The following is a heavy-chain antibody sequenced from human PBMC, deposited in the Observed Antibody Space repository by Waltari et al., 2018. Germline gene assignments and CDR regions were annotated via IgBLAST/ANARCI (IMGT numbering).Heavy chain of an antibody. J-gene: IGHJ5*02. Sequence: QLHLQESGPELVKPAETLYLTCTVSSVSISSGAYYWGGNRRPAGKGPEWIGDIYYSGSTYYNPSLESRVAISVDTSRNQFFLSLTSVTAADAAVYYCARAECSTSSCFFVSGFDPWGQGIHVTVSS. CDR1: SVSISSGAYY. CDR2: IYYSGST. CDR3: ARAECSTSSCFFVSGFDP. D-gene: IGHD6-6*01. V-gene: IGHV4-39*01.